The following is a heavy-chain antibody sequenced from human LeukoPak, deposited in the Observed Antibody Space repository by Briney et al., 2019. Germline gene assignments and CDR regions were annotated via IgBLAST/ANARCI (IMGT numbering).Heavy chain of an antibody. J-gene: IGHJ4*02. CDR2: ISWNSGSI. CDR3: AKDYYYGSGSFFDY. V-gene: IGHV3-9*01. Sequence: GGSLRLSCAASGFTFDAYAMHWVRQAPGKGLEWVSGISWNSGSIGYADSVKGRFTISRDNAKNSLYLQMNSLRAEDTALYYCAKDYYYGSGSFFDYWGQGTLVTVSS. CDR1: GFTFDAYA. D-gene: IGHD3-10*01.